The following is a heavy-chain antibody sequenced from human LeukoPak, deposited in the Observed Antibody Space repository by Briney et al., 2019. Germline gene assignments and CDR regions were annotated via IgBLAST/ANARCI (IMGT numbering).Heavy chain of an antibody. CDR2: ISGSGGST. J-gene: IGHJ5*02. CDR1: GFTFSSYA. Sequence: GGSLRLSCAASGFTFSSYAMSWVRQAPGKGLEWVSAISGSGGSTYYADSVKGRFTISRDNSKNTLYLQMNSLRAEDTAVYYCGVPPGHSSYYDILTGYPNWFDPWGQGTLVTVSS. CDR3: GVPPGHSSYYDILTGYPNWFDP. V-gene: IGHV3-23*01. D-gene: IGHD3-9*01.